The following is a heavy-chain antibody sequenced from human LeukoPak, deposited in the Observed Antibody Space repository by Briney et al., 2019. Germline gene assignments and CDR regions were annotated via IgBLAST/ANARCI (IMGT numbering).Heavy chain of an antibody. J-gene: IGHJ3*02. V-gene: IGHV3-74*01. CDR3: AREALYDSSSSLGAFDI. CDR2: VNTIGNST. CDR1: GFTFTDSW. Sequence: QPGGSLRLSCAASGFTFTDSWMHWVRQAPGKGLMWVARVNTIGNSTIYADSVKGRFDVSRDNTKNVVYLQMNGLSFDDTGVYYCAREALYDSSSSLGAFDIWGHGTMVTVPS. D-gene: IGHD3-22*01.